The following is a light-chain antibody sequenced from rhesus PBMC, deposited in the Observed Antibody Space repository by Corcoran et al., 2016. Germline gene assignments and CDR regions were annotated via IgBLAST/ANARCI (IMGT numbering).Light chain of an antibody. CDR1: QSLLDSEDGNTY. CDR2: EVS. Sequence: DIVMTQTPLSLPVTPGEPASISCRSSQSLLDSEDGNTYLDWYLQKPGQSPQLLSYEVSNRASGVPDRVSGSGSETDFTLKFRRVGAEDVGVYYCMQALEFPLTFGGGTKVDIK. J-gene: IGKJ4*01. V-gene: IGKV2-104*02. CDR3: MQALEFPLT.